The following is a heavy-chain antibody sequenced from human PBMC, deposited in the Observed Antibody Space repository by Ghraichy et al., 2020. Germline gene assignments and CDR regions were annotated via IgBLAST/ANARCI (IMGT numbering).Heavy chain of an antibody. CDR3: ANQDDSSGYLHGFDY. CDR1: GFSVSSDYY. Sequence: SETLSLTCAVSGFSVSSDYYWDWIRQSPGKGLEWIGSVHKSGSTYYNPSLKSRVTISLDTSKNQFSLKLTSVTAADTAMYYCANQDDSSGYLHGFDYWGQGTLVTVSS. V-gene: IGHV4-38-2*01. D-gene: IGHD3-22*01. J-gene: IGHJ4*02. CDR2: VHKSGST.